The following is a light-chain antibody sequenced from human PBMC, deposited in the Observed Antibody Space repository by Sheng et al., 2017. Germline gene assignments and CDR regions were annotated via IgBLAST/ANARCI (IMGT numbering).Light chain of an antibody. CDR1: QDISNY. V-gene: IGKV1-33*01. Sequence: DIQMTQSPSSLSASVGDRVTITCQASQDISNYLNWYQQKPGKAPKLLIYDASNLETGVPSRFSGSGSGTDFTFTISSLQPEDIATYYCQQPITFGPGTKVDIK. J-gene: IGKJ3*01. CDR3: QQPIT. CDR2: DAS.